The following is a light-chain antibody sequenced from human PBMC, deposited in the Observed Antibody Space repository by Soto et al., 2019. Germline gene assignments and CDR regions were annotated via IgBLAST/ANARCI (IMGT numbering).Light chain of an antibody. CDR1: QSVSSSY. V-gene: IGKV3-20*01. Sequence: EIVLTQSPGTLSLSPGEGATLSCRASQSVSSSYLAWYQQKPGQAPRILIYGASSRATGIPDRFSGSGSGTDFTLTISRLEPEDFAVYYCQQYGSSRTFGQGTKVEIK. CDR2: GAS. CDR3: QQYGSSRT. J-gene: IGKJ1*01.